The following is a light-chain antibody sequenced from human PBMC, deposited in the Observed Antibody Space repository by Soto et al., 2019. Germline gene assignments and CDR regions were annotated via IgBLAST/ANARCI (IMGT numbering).Light chain of an antibody. CDR1: RSIVYRTNNKDS. J-gene: IGKJ1*01. CDR3: QQYYTTPRT. V-gene: IGKV4-1*01. CDR2: WAS. Sequence: DVVMTQSPDSLAVSLGERATVNCKSSRSIVYRTNNKDSLAWYQQKPGQPPRLLIYWASTRESGVPDRFSGSGSGTDFTLTISSLQAEDGAVYYCQQYYTTPRTFGQGTKVEIK.